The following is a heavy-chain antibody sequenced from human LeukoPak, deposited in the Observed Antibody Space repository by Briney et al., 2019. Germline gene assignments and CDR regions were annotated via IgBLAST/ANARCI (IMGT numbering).Heavy chain of an antibody. CDR2: IYYSGST. CDR1: GDAIIDDS. V-gene: IGHV4-39*01. J-gene: IGHJ1*01. Sequence: SETLSLTCTVSGDAIIDDSWSWTRQPPGKGLEWIGSIYYSGSTYYNPSLKSRVTMSVDTSKNQFSLKLSSVTAADTAVYYCARLRSILRYTTGVGYFQHWGQGTLVTVSS. CDR3: ARLRSILRYTTGVGYFQH. D-gene: IGHD3-9*01.